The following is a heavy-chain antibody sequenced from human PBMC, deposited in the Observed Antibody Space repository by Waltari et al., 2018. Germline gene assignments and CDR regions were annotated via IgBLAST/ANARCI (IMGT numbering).Heavy chain of an antibody. D-gene: IGHD6-13*01. Sequence: MGGVRQGPGKGLGWVSAISGSGGSTYYADSVKGRFTISRDNSKNTLYLQMNSLRAEDTAVYYCAKVVSSSWYLDYWGQGTLVTVSS. J-gene: IGHJ4*02. V-gene: IGHV3-23*01. CDR3: AKVVSSSWYLDY. CDR2: ISGSGGST.